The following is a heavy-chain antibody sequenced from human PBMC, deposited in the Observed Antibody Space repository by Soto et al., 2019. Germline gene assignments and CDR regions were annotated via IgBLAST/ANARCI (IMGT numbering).Heavy chain of an antibody. CDR1: GYSFSSYW. CDR2: IYPGDSDT. J-gene: IGHJ4*02. CDR3: ASNGDYGYYFDY. Sequence: GGSLRLSCKASGYSFSSYWIGWVRQMPGKGLEWMGIIYPGDSDTRYSPSFQGQVTISADKSISTAYLQWSSLKASDSAMYYCASNGDYGYYFDYWGQGTLVTVSS. D-gene: IGHD4-17*01. V-gene: IGHV5-51*01.